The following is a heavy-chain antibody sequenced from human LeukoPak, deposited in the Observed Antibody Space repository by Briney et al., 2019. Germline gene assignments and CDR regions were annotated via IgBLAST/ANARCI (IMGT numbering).Heavy chain of an antibody. CDR1: GFTLSSYS. Sequence: GGSLRLSCAASGFTLSSYSMNWVRQAPGKELEWVSSVSSSSSYIYYADSVKGRFTISRDNAKNSLYLQMNSLRAEDTAVYYCARDCSSVIFGVVIHYWGQGTLVTVSS. V-gene: IGHV3-21*01. CDR3: ARDCSSVIFGVVIHY. CDR2: VSSSSSYI. D-gene: IGHD3-3*01. J-gene: IGHJ4*02.